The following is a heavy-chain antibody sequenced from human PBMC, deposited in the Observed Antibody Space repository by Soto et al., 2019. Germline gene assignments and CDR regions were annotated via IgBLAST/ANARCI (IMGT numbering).Heavy chain of an antibody. D-gene: IGHD6-6*01. Sequence: EVQLVESGGGLVKPGGSLRLSCAVSGFTFSAYTMSWVRQPPGTGLEWVATISSISTYIKYAYSVKGRSTLSRDNARNSLYQPMDSLRVEDTGVYYGARVLRAARDCWGRGTRVSVS. CDR2: ISSISTYI. CDR1: GFTFSAYT. CDR3: ARVLRAARDC. V-gene: IGHV3-21*01. J-gene: IGHJ4*02.